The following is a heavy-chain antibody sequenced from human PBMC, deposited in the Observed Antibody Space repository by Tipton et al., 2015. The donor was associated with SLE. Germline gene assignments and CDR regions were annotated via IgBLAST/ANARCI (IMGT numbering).Heavy chain of an antibody. CDR1: GFTFSSYA. Sequence: GSLRLSCAASGFTFSSYAMSWVRQAPGKGLEWVSAISGSGGITYYADSVKGRLTISRDNSKNTLYLQLNSLRAEDTAVYYCAKDPVQLERRDDAFDIWGQGTLVTVSS. J-gene: IGHJ3*02. V-gene: IGHV3-23*01. CDR3: AKDPVQLERRDDAFDI. D-gene: IGHD1-1*01. CDR2: ISGSGGIT.